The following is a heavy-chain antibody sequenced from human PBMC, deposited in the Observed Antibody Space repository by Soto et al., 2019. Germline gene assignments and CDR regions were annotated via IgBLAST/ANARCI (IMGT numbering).Heavy chain of an antibody. D-gene: IGHD4-17*01. J-gene: IGHJ2*01. CDR2: MNPNSGNT. CDR1: GYTFTNYD. Sequence: QVQLVQSGAEVKKPGASVKVSCKASGYTFTNYDINWVRQATGQGLEWMGWMNPNSGNTGHAQKFQGRVTMTRNTSISTAYMELSSLRSDDTAVYYCARGRSSYGDYLNWYFDLWGRGTLVTVSS. V-gene: IGHV1-8*01. CDR3: ARGRSSYGDYLNWYFDL.